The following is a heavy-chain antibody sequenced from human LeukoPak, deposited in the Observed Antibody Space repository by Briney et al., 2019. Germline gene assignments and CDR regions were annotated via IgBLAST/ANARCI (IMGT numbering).Heavy chain of an antibody. CDR1: GYTFSDYT. J-gene: IGHJ4*02. CDR2: ISSGGSVM. V-gene: IGHV3-48*01. CDR3: TWDLEY. Sequence: GGSLRLPCGASGYTFSDYTMNWVRQAPGKGPEWISYISSGGSVMHYADSVKGRFTISRDNVENSLYLQMNSLRVEDTAVYYCTWDLEYWGQGVLVTVSS.